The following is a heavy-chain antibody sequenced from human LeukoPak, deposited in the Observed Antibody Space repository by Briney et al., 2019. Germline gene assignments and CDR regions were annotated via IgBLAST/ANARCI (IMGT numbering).Heavy chain of an antibody. CDR1: GYTFTGYY. V-gene: IGHV1-46*03. J-gene: IGHJ4*02. Sequence: ASVKVSCKASGYTFTGYYMHWVRQAPGQGLEWMGIINPSGGSTSYAQKFQGRVTMTRDTSTSTVYMELSSLRSEDTAVYYCARAAMATIKNSFFDYWGQGTLVTVSS. D-gene: IGHD5-24*01. CDR3: ARAAMATIKNSFFDY. CDR2: INPSGGST.